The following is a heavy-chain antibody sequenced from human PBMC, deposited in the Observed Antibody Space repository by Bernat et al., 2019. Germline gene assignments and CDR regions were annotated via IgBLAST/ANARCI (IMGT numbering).Heavy chain of an antibody. D-gene: IGHD6-6*01. Sequence: VQLVESGGGLVQPGGSLRLSCAASGFTLSDSEMNWVRQAPGKGLEWTSYISSSGNSKYYADSVKGRFTISRDNAKNSLYLQMNSLRVEDTAVYYCAKVGRSTSPGYWGQGTLVTVSS. CDR2: ISSSGNSK. CDR1: GFTLSDSE. J-gene: IGHJ4*02. V-gene: IGHV3-48*03. CDR3: AKVGRSTSPGY.